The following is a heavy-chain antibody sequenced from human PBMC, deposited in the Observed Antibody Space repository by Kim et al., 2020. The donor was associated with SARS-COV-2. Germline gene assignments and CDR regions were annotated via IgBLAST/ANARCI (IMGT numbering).Heavy chain of an antibody. V-gene: IGHV4-59*01. Sequence: NYNPSLKSRVTISVDTSKNQFSLKLSSVTAADTAVYYCARDGVGSYYIDYWGQGTLVTVSS. J-gene: IGHJ4*02. CDR3: ARDGVGSYYIDY. D-gene: IGHD3-10*01.